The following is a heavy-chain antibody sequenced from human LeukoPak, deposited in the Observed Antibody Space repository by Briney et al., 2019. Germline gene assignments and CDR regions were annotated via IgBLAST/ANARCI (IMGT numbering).Heavy chain of an antibody. J-gene: IGHJ4*02. V-gene: IGHV3-23*01. CDR1: GFTFSTYA. D-gene: IGHD3-10*01. CDR2: ICGGGDNT. Sequence: GGPLRLSCAASGFTFSTYAMSWVRQAPGKELKWVSTICGGGDNTYYADSVKGRFAISRDNSKNTLYLQMNSLRAEDTAVYYCAKGNPYYGSGNFDYWGQGTLVTVSS. CDR3: AKGNPYYGSGNFDY.